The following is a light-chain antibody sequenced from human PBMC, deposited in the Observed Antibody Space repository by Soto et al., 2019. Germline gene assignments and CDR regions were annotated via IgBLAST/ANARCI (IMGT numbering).Light chain of an antibody. CDR2: QDN. CDR3: QAWDTSTGV. V-gene: IGLV3-1*01. Sequence: SYELSQPPSVSVSPGQTATITCSGDKLGDKYACWYQQKPGQSPVLVIYQDNKRPSGIPERFSGSNSGNTATLSISGTQALDEADYSCQAWDTSTGVFGPGTKVTVL. CDR1: KLGDKY. J-gene: IGLJ1*01.